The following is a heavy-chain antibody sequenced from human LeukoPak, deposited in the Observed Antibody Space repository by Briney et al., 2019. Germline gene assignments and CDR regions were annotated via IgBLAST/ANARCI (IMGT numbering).Heavy chain of an antibody. Sequence: PGGSLRLSCAASGFTVSSNYMSWVRQAPGKGLEWVSVIYSGGSTYYADSVKGRFTISGDNSKNTLYLQMNSLRAEDTAVYYCARDPSTAPGYWGQGTLVTVSS. CDR2: IYSGGST. J-gene: IGHJ4*02. CDR1: GFTVSSNY. CDR3: ARDPSTAPGY. V-gene: IGHV3-53*01. D-gene: IGHD1-14*01.